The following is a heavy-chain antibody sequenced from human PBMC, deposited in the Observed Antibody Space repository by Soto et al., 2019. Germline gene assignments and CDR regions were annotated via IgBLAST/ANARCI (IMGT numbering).Heavy chain of an antibody. D-gene: IGHD2-21*02. Sequence: SETLSLTCSVSGGSISSSSYFWGWIRQPPGKGLEWIGSIYYSGSTYYDPSLKSRVTVSVDTSKNQFSLKLSSVTAADTAVYYCARHPSDFWFDPWGQGTLVTVSS. V-gene: IGHV4-39*01. CDR3: ARHPSDFWFDP. CDR1: GGSISSSSYF. CDR2: IYYSGST. J-gene: IGHJ5*02.